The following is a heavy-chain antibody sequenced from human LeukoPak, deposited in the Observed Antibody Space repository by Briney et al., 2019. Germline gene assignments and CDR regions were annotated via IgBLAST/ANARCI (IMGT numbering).Heavy chain of an antibody. CDR1: GGSFSGYY. CDR2: INHSGST. D-gene: IGHD4-17*01. CDR3: AREGPGDGDYEGPLDY. J-gene: IGHJ4*02. V-gene: IGHV4-34*01. Sequence: SETLSLTCAVYGGSFSGYYWSWIRQPPGKGLEWIGEINHSGSTNYNPSLKSRVTISVDTSKNQFSLKLSSVTAADTAVYYCAREGPGDGDYEGPLDYWGQGTLVTVSS.